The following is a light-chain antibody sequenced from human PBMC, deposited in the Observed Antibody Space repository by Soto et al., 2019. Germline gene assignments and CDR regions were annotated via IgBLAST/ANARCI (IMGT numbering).Light chain of an antibody. CDR2: SDN. Sequence: QSVLTQPPSASGTPGQRVTISCSGSSSNIGTNTVIWYQQLPGAAPKLLIYSDNQPPSGIADRFSGSKCGASASLAISGLQSEDEAGYYCAVWDVRLVVFGGGITLTVL. CDR1: SSNIGTNT. CDR3: AVWDVRLVV. V-gene: IGLV1-44*01. J-gene: IGLJ2*01.